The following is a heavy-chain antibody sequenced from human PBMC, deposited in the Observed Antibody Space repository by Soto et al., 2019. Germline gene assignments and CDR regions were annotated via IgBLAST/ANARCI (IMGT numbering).Heavy chain of an antibody. V-gene: IGHV3-21*01. Sequence: EVQLVESGGGLVKPGGSLRLSCAASGFTFSTSSMSWVRQAPGKGLEWVSSISSSSDYIPYADSLKGRFTTSRDNAKNSQYLQMDSLRAEDTAVYYCARDSLQNARAGDEDYWGQGTLVTVSS. J-gene: IGHJ4*02. CDR2: ISSSSDYI. D-gene: IGHD6-6*01. CDR3: ARDSLQNARAGDEDY. CDR1: GFTFSTSS.